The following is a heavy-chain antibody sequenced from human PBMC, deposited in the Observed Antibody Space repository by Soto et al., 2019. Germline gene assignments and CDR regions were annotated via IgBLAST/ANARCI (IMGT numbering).Heavy chain of an antibody. CDR2: IKEDGTEK. CDR1: GFTFSSYD. CDR3: ARDRMYYYDSSGFYY. V-gene: IGHV3-7*04. D-gene: IGHD3-22*01. Sequence: GGSLRLSCAVSGFTFSSYDMSWVRQAPGKGLEWVANIKEDGTEKHYVDSVKGRFTIYRDNAENSLYLQMNSLRAEDTAVYYYARDRMYYYDSSGFYYWGQGALVTVSS. J-gene: IGHJ4*02.